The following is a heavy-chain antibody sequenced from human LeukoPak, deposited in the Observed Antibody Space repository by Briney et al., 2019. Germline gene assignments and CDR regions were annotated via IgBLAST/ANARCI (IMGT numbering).Heavy chain of an antibody. D-gene: IGHD1-1*01. CDR2: ISGSGGST. Sequence: GGSLRLSCAASGFTFFTYAMTWVRQAPGKGLEWVSTISGSGGSTYYADSVKGRFTISRDNAKNSLYLQMNSLRAEDTAVYYCARDRRRLEPPYYYYMDVWGKGTTVTVSS. V-gene: IGHV3-23*01. CDR1: GFTFFTYA. CDR3: ARDRRRLEPPYYYYMDV. J-gene: IGHJ6*03.